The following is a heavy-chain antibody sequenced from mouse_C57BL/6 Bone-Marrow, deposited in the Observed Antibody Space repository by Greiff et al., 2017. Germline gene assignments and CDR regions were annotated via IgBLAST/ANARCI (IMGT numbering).Heavy chain of an antibody. CDR3: AWSNYGDYYSIDY. CDR2: IDPSDSYT. CDR1: GYTFTSYW. J-gene: IGHJ4*01. Sequence: QVQLQQPGAELVKPGASVKLSYKASGYTFTSYWMQWVKQRPGQGLEWIGEIDPSDSYTNYNQKFKGKATLTVDTSSSSDYMQLSSLTSEDSAVYYCAWSNYGDYYSIDYWGQGTSVTVSS. V-gene: IGHV1-50*01. D-gene: IGHD2-5*01.